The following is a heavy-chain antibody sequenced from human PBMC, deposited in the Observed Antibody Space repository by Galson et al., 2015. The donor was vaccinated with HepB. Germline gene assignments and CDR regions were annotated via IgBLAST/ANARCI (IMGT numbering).Heavy chain of an antibody. CDR2: INTNTGNP. V-gene: IGHV7-4-1*02. D-gene: IGHD6-13*01. J-gene: IGHJ5*02. CDR1: GYTFTSYA. CDR3: ARESFHRRSSSSPIFGFDP. Sequence: SVKVSCKAAGYTFTSYAMNWVRQAPGQGLEWMGWINTNTGNPTYAQGFTGRFVFSLDTSVSTAYLQISSLKAEDTAVYYCARESFHRRSSSSPIFGFDPWGQGTLVTVSS.